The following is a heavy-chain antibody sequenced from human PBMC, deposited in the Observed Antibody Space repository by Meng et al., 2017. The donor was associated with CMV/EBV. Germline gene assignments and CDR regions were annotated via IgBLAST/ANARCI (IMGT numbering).Heavy chain of an antibody. Sequence: LSLTCAASGFTFSGSAMHWVRQASGKGLEWVGRIRSKANSYATAYAASVKGRFTISRDDSKNTAYLQMNSLKTEDTAVYYCTRQVDSSSWYYYYYGMDVWGQGTTVTVSS. D-gene: IGHD6-6*01. J-gene: IGHJ6*02. CDR3: TRQVDSSSWYYYYYGMDV. V-gene: IGHV3-73*01. CDR1: GFTFSGSA. CDR2: IRSKANSYAT.